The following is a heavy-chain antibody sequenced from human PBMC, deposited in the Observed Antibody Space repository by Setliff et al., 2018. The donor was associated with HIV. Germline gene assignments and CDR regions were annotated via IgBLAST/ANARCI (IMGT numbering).Heavy chain of an antibody. CDR1: GSSISSTNW. CDR2: IYHSGST. J-gene: IGHJ4*02. Sequence: SETLSLTCAVSGSSISSTNWWSWVRQPPGKGLEWIGEIYHSGSTNYNPSLKSRVTISVDTSKNQFFLKLSSVTAADTAVYYCARDLRTRGYGPYYFDYWGQGTLVTVSS. CDR3: ARDLRTRGYGPYYFDY. V-gene: IGHV4-4*02. D-gene: IGHD5-12*01.